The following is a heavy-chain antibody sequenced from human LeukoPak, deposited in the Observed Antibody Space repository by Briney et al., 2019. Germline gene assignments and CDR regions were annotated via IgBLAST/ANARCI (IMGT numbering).Heavy chain of an antibody. D-gene: IGHD1-14*01. V-gene: IGHV4-30-2*01. CDR2: VYHSGNT. CDR1: GGSITSSGYS. J-gene: IGHJ5*02. Sequence: PSETLSLTCTVPGGSITSSGYSWSWIRQPPGKGLEYIGYVYHSGNTYYNPSLKSRVTMSVDRSKNQFSLKLSSVTAADTAVYYCARVSTGTGTYWFDPWGQGTLVTVSS. CDR3: ARVSTGTGTYWFDP.